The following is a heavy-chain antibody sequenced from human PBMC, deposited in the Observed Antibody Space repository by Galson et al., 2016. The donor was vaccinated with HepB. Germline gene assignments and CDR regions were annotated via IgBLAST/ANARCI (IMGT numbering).Heavy chain of an antibody. CDR3: ARKGYTGGWYVVDY. Sequence: SVKVSCKASGYTFTSYDINWVRQATGQGLEWMGWMNPNSGITGYAQKFQGRVTMTRDTSISTAYMELSRLRSEATAVYYCARKGYTGGWYVVDYWGQGTLVTVSS. CDR1: GYTFTSYD. V-gene: IGHV1-8*01. D-gene: IGHD6-19*01. CDR2: MNPNSGIT. J-gene: IGHJ4*02.